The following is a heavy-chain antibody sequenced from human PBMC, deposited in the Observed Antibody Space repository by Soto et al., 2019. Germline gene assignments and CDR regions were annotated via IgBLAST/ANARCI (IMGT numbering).Heavy chain of an antibody. V-gene: IGHV3-30*18. CDR1: GFTFSSYG. Sequence: PGGFMRLSYAAAGFTFSSYGRRWVRQAPGKGLEWVAVISYDGSNKYYADSVKGRFTISRDNSKNTLYLQMNSLRAEDTAVYYCAKDRAGYSSSWYWYFDLWGRGTLVTVSS. CDR3: AKDRAGYSSSWYWYFDL. J-gene: IGHJ2*01. D-gene: IGHD6-13*01. CDR2: ISYDGSNK.